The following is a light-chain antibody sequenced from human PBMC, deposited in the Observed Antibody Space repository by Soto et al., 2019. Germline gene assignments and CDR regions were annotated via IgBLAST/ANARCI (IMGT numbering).Light chain of an antibody. CDR1: QSVSSN. CDR3: QQYSIWRT. Sequence: EIFMTQSPAALSVSRWEIATLSCRASQSVSSNLAWYQQQPGQAPRLLIYGASTRATGIPARFSGSGSGTEFTLTISSLQSEDFAVYCCQQYSIWRTFGQGTKVDI. V-gene: IGKV3-15*01. J-gene: IGKJ1*01. CDR2: GAS.